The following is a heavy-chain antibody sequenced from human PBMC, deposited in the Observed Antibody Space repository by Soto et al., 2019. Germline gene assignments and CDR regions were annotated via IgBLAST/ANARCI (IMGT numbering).Heavy chain of an antibody. V-gene: IGHV1-46*01. Sequence: EASVKVSCNASGYKFTTCFIHWVRQARGQGLEWMGMIHPSGDTGYAQKFRGRVTMTIDTSTTTAYMELRNLTSEDTAVYFSVRGYCTTSPCSGDFQFWGQGTLVTVS. CDR2: IHPSGDT. D-gene: IGHD2-15*01. J-gene: IGHJ1*01. CDR3: VRGYCTTSPCSGDFQF. CDR1: GYKFTTCF.